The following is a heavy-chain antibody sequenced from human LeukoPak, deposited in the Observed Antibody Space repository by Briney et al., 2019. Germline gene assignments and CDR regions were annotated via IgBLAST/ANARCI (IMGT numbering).Heavy chain of an antibody. CDR1: RITFRSYA. J-gene: IGHJ4*02. V-gene: IGHV3-33*06. CDR2: IWSDGTDK. CDR3: EKDAQRGFDFSNSLQS. Sequence: GGSLRLSCAASRITFRSYAMSWVRQAPGKGLEWVAVIWSDGTDKYYGDSVKGRFTISRDNSKNTVYLQMNSLRVEDTAVYYCEKDAQRGFDFSNSLQSWGQGTLVTVSS. D-gene: IGHD4-11*01.